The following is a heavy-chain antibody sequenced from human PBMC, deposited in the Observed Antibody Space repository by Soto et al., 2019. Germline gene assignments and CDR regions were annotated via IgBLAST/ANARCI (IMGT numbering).Heavy chain of an antibody. CDR2: IIPICGTA. Sequence: QVQLVQSGAEVKKPGSSVKVSCKASGGTFSSYAISWVRQAPGQGLEWMGGIIPICGTANYAQKFQGRVTITADKSTSTAYMELSSLRSEDTAVYYCAKDWVATILIFDAFDIWGQGTMVTVSS. J-gene: IGHJ3*02. V-gene: IGHV1-69*06. CDR3: AKDWVATILIFDAFDI. D-gene: IGHD5-12*01. CDR1: GGTFSSYA.